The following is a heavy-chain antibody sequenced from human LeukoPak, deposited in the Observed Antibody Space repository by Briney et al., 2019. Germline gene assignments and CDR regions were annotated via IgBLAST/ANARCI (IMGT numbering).Heavy chain of an antibody. V-gene: IGHV3-33*08. D-gene: IGHD3-22*01. CDR1: GLNFSDYG. J-gene: IGHJ4*02. Sequence: GGSLRLSCAASGLNFSDYGLHWVRQAPGKGLEGVAGISYDGTSIHYTDSVRGRFTISRDNSQNMLYLQMKSLRADDTAMYYSTLYFYDSSGLVRDYWGQGTLVTVSS. CDR2: ISYDGTSI. CDR3: TLYFYDSSGLVRDY.